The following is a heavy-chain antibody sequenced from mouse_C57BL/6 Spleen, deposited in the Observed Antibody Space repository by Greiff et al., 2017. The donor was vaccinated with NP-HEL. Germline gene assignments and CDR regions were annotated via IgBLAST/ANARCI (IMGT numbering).Heavy chain of an antibody. D-gene: IGHD2-5*01. J-gene: IGHJ4*01. V-gene: IGHV1-69*01. CDR2: IDPSDSYT. CDR3: ARSHYSNYYAMDY. CDR1: GYTFTSYW. Sequence: VQLQQPGAELVMPGASVKLSCKASGYTFTSYWMHWVKQRPGQGLEWIGEIDPSDSYTNYNQKFKGKSTLTVDKSSSTAYMQLSSLTSEDSAVYYCARSHYSNYYAMDYWGQGTSVTVSS.